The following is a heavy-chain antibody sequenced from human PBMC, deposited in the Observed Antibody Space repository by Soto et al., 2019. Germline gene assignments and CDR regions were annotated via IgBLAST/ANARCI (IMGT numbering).Heavy chain of an antibody. J-gene: IGHJ4*02. CDR3: VRRGYNWQFSDY. CDR1: GFTFSSFG. CDR2: ISNSGSEI. D-gene: IGHD6-25*01. V-gene: IGHV3-23*01. Sequence: GGSLRLSCAASGFTFSSFGMSWVRQAPGKGMEWVSSISNSGSEIFYAASVKGRFTISRDSSKNTLYLEMSSLSPEDPAVYYCVRRGYNWQFSDYWGQGTLVTVSS.